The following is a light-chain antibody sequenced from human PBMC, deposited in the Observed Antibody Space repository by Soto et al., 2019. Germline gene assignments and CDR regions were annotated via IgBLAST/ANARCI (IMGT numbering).Light chain of an antibody. J-gene: IGLJ3*02. CDR2: LNSDGSH. CDR3: QTWGTGIHWV. V-gene: IGLV4-69*01. Sequence: QSVLTQSPSASASLGASVKLTCTLSSEHTTYAIAWHQQQPEKGPRYLMKLNSDGSHNKGDGIPDRFSGSSSGAERYLTISSLQSEDEADYYCQTWGTGIHWVFGGGTKLTVL. CDR1: SEHTTYA.